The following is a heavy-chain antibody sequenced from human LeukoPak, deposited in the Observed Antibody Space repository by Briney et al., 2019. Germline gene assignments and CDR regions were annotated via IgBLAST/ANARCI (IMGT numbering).Heavy chain of an antibody. V-gene: IGHV4-59*01. CDR2: IYYSGST. CDR3: ARAENWFDP. J-gene: IGHJ5*02. CDR1: GGSISSYY. Sequence: PSETLSLTCTVSGGSISSYYWSWIRQPPGKGLEWIGYIYYSGSTNYNPSLKSRVTISVDTSENQFSLKLSSVTAADTAVYYCARAENWFDPWGQGTLVTVSS.